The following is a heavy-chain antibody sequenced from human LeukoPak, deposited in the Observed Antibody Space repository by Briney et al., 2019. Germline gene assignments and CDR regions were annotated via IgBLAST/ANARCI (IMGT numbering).Heavy chain of an antibody. CDR1: GFTFSSYA. Sequence: GGSLRLSCAASGFTFSSYAMSWVRQAPGKGLEWVSAISGSGGSTYYADSVKGRFTISRDNSKNTLYLQMNSLRAEDMAVYYCAKDLTTYYYDSSGYYYGGGAFDIWGQGTMVTVSS. CDR3: AKDLTTYYYDSSGYYYGGGAFDI. J-gene: IGHJ3*02. V-gene: IGHV3-23*01. D-gene: IGHD3-22*01. CDR2: ISGSGGST.